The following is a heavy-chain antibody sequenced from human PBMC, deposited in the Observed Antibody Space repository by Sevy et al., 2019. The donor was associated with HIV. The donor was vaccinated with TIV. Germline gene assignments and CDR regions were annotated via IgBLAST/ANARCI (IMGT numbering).Heavy chain of an antibody. V-gene: IGHV3-30*18. D-gene: IGHD1-26*01. J-gene: IGHJ3*02. CDR3: AKIRTGGGSYRFDAFDI. CDR1: GFTFSSYG. CDR2: ISYDGSNK. Sequence: GGSLRLSCAASGFTFSSYGMHWVRQAPGKGLEWLAVISYDGSNKYYADSVKGRFTISRDNSKNTLYLQMNSLRAEDTAVYYSAKIRTGGGSYRFDAFDIWGQGTMVTVSS.